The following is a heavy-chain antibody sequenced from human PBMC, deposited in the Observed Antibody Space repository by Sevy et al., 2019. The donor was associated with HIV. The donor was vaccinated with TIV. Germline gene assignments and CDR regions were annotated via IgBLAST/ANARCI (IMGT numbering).Heavy chain of an antibody. CDR2: INHSGST. Sequence: SETLSLTCAVYGGSFSGYYWSWIRQPPGKGLEWIGEINHSGSTNYNPPLKSRVTISVDTSKNQFSLKLSSVTAADTAVYYCARFSGGDYFDYWGQGTLVTVSS. V-gene: IGHV4-34*01. J-gene: IGHJ4*02. CDR1: GGSFSGYY. CDR3: ARFSGGDYFDY. D-gene: IGHD3-10*01.